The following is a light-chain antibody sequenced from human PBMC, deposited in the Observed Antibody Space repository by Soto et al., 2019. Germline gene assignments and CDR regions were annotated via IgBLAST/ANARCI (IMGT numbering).Light chain of an antibody. CDR1: DIGNKY. J-gene: IGLJ2*01. CDR3: QVWDTTTVV. V-gene: IGLV3-9*01. Sequence: SSELTQPLSVSVALGQTARITCGGNDIGNKYVHWYQQKPGQAPVLVIYRDSNRPSGIPERFSGSNSGNTATLTISRAQAGDETDYYCQVWDTTTVVFGGGTKLTVL. CDR2: RDS.